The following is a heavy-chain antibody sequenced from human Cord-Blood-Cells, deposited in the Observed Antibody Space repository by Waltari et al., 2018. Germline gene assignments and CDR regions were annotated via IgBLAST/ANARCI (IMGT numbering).Heavy chain of an antibody. CDR3: ARLRVSGSYYFDY. Sequence: EVQLVQSGAEVKKPGESLKISCKGSGYSFTSYWIGWVRQMPGKGLEWKGILFPGIAATRYSPSLQGQVTSSAAKSISAADLQWSSLKASDTAMYYCARLRVSGSYYFDYWGQGTLVTVSS. CDR2: LFPGIAAT. V-gene: IGHV5-51*03. D-gene: IGHD1-26*01. CDR1: GYSFTSYW. J-gene: IGHJ4*02.